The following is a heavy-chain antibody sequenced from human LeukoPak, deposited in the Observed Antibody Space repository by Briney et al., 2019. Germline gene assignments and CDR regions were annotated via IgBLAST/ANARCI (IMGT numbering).Heavy chain of an antibody. CDR3: ARDLTVGATVRYFDY. Sequence: PGGSLRLSCAASGFTFSSYSMNWARQAPGKGLEWVSSISSSSSYIYYADSVKGRFTISRDNAKNSLYLQMNSLRAEDTAVYYCARDLTVGATVRYFDYWGQGTLVTVSS. CDR2: ISSSSSYI. D-gene: IGHD1-26*01. V-gene: IGHV3-21*01. CDR1: GFTFSSYS. J-gene: IGHJ4*02.